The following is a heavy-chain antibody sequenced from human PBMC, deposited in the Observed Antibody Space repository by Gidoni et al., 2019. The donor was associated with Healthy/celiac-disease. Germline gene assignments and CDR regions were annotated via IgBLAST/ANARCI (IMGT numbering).Heavy chain of an antibody. CDR2: ISGSGGST. V-gene: IGHV3-23*01. J-gene: IGHJ4*02. CDR3: AKVGCGGDCYSSGFDY. Sequence: EVQLLESGGGLVQPGGSLRLSCAASGFTFSSYAMSWVRQAPGKGLEWVSAISGSGGSTYYADSVKGRFTISRDNSKNTLYLQMNSLRAEDTAVYYCAKVGCGGDCYSSGFDYWGQGTLVTVSS. D-gene: IGHD2-21*02. CDR1: GFTFSSYA.